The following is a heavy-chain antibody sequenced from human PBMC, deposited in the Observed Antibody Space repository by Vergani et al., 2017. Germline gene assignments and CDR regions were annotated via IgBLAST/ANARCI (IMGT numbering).Heavy chain of an antibody. CDR3: ARGRYSSSWEPLGWFDP. CDR2: ISGHGDRT. CDR1: GFTFSNSA. V-gene: IGHV3-23*01. Sequence: EVHLLESGGGQVEAGGSLRLSCVASGFTFSNSAMSWVRQTSGKGLEWVSAISGHGDRTYYADSVKGRFTISRDNSKNSLYLQMNSLRAEDTAVYYCARGRYSSSWEPLGWFDPWGQGTLVTVSS. J-gene: IGHJ5*02. D-gene: IGHD6-13*01.